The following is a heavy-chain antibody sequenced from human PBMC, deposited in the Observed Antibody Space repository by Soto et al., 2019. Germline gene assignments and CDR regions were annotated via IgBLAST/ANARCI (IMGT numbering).Heavy chain of an antibody. J-gene: IGHJ2*01. Sequence: QVQLVQSGAEVKKPGSSVKVSCKASGGTFSSYAISWVRQAPGQGLEWMGGIIPIFGTANYAQKFQARVRITSDDSTCPAYMGLSGQRSDDTAVYYCARQEMDTFLGWYFDLLGLGTLVTVSS. D-gene: IGHD5-18*01. CDR1: GGTFSSYA. CDR3: ARQEMDTFLGWYFDL. CDR2: IIPIFGTA. V-gene: IGHV1-69*05.